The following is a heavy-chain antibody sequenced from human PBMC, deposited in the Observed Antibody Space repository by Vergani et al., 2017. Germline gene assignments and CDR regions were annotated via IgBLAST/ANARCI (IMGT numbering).Heavy chain of an antibody. V-gene: IGHV1-69*02. J-gene: IGHJ6*02. CDR2: IIPILGIA. CDR3: ARNYSWVAGSIYYVMDV. D-gene: IGHD3-10*01. CDR1: GGTFSSYT. Sequence: QVQLVQSGAEVKKPGSSVMVSCKASGGTFSSYTISWVRQAPGQGLEWLGRIIPILGIANYAQKFQGRVTSTADKSTSTAYMELSSLRSEDTAVYYGARNYSWVAGSIYYVMDVWGQGTTVTVSS.